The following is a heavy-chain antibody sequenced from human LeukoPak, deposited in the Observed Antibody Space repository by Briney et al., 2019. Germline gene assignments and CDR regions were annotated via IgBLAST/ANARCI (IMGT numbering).Heavy chain of an antibody. CDR3: ARHVGYCSGGSCYGAYYFDY. V-gene: IGHV4-34*01. CDR2: INHSGST. Sequence: ASETLSLTCAVYGGSFSGYYWSWIRQPPGKGLEWIGEINHSGSTNYNPSLKSRVTISVDTSKNQFSLKLSSVTAADTAVYYCARHVGYCSGGSCYGAYYFDYWGQGTLVTVSS. J-gene: IGHJ4*02. D-gene: IGHD2-15*01. CDR1: GGSFSGYY.